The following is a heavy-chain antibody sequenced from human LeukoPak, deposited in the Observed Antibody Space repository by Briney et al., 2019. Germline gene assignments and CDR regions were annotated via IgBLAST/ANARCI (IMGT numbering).Heavy chain of an antibody. J-gene: IGHJ4*02. CDR2: ISSSSSTI. CDR3: ARGWIGPLVRLQLFDY. CDR1: GFTFRTYS. Sequence: PGGSLRLSCAASGFTFRTYSMNWVRQAPGKGLEWVSYISSSSSTIYYADSVKGRFTISRDNAKNSLDLLMNSLRAEDTAVYYCARGWIGPLVRLQLFDYWGPGTVVTVSS. D-gene: IGHD1-1*01. V-gene: IGHV3-48*01.